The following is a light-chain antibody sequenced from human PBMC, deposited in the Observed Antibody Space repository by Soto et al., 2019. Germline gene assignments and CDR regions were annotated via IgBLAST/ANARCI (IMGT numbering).Light chain of an antibody. CDR3: QQRSYWPRT. CDR1: QTVSSY. J-gene: IGKJ1*01. V-gene: IGKV3-11*01. CDR2: DAS. Sequence: EIVLTQSPATLSLSPGERATLSCRASQTVSSYLAWYQQKPGQAPRLLIYDASNRATGIPARFSGTGSGTDFTLTISSLEPEDFAVYYCQQRSYWPRTF.